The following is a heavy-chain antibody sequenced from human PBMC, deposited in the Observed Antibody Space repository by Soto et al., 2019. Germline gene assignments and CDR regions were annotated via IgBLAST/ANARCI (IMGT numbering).Heavy chain of an antibody. CDR3: ARHRHPRGTVGATSPLDP. CDR1: GFTFSSYA. Sequence: GGSLRLSWAASGFTFSSYAMHWVSQAPGKGLEWVAVIYYGGGSKYYADSVQGRFTISRDKSNNTLYLQMRRVRAEDTAVYFCARHRHPRGTVGATSPLDPWGQGTQVTVSS. J-gene: IGHJ5*02. CDR2: IYYGGGSK. V-gene: IGHV3-30*14. D-gene: IGHD1-26*01.